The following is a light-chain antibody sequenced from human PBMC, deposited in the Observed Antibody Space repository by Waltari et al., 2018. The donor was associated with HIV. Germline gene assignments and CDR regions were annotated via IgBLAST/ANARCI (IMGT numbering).Light chain of an antibody. CDR1: SLRDYY. CDR3: SARYNSGRFEL. Sequence: SSELTQDPAVSVALGQTVRITCHGDSLRDYYASWFRHRPGQAPALVIDGNVNRPSVISDRFSGSTSGDTATLTSTWAQAEDEADYYRSARYNSGRFELFGGGTMLTV. CDR2: GNV. J-gene: IGLJ3*02. V-gene: IGLV3-19*01.